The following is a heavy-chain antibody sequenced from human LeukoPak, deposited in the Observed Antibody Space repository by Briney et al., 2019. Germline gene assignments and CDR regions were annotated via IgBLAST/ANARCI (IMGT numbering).Heavy chain of an antibody. Sequence: GGSLRLSCAASGFTFSSYAMHWVRQAPGKGLEWVAVISYDGSNKYYADSVKGRFTISRDNSKNTLYLQMNSLRAEDTAVHYCARGRAYAFDIWGQGTMVTVSS. CDR2: ISYDGSNK. CDR3: ARGRAYAFDI. V-gene: IGHV3-30-3*01. D-gene: IGHD2-15*01. J-gene: IGHJ3*02. CDR1: GFTFSSYA.